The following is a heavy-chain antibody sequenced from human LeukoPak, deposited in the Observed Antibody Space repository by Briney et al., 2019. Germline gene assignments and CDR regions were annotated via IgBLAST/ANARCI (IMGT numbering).Heavy chain of an antibody. CDR3: ARDHGSGSPPYGMDV. Sequence: PGRSLRLSCAASGFTFSYHGMQWVRQAPGKGLEWVADIWYDGSNKYYADSVKGRFTISRDNSKGTLYLQMNSLRTEDTAVYYCARDHGSGSPPYGMDVWGQGTTVTVSS. CDR1: GFTFSYHG. D-gene: IGHD6-19*01. J-gene: IGHJ6*02. V-gene: IGHV3-33*01. CDR2: IWYDGSNK.